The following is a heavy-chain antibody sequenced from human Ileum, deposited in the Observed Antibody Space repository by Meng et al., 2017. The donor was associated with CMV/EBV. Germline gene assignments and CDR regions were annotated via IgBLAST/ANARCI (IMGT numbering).Heavy chain of an antibody. Sequence: YTCTGYYMHWVRQAPGQGLEWMGWINPNSGGTNYAQKFQGRVTMTRDTSISTAYMELSRLRSDDTAVYYCARVAGIVVVPASDREFDYWGQGTLVTVSS. D-gene: IGHD2-2*01. V-gene: IGHV1-2*02. CDR2: INPNSGGT. CDR3: ARVAGIVVVPASDREFDY. J-gene: IGHJ4*02. CDR1: YTCTGYY.